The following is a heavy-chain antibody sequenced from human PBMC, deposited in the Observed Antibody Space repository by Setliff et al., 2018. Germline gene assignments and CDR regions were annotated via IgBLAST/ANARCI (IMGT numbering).Heavy chain of an antibody. D-gene: IGHD6-6*01. CDR1: GDSISNDYW. V-gene: IGHV4-4*02. CDR2: INQSGTT. Sequence: PSETLSLTCAVSGDSISNDYWWSWVRQPPERELEWIGEINQSGTTNYNPPLKGRATISVDNSKDQFSLKLISMTAADTAVYYCARGQNIAARLLDSWGQGTLVTVS. J-gene: IGHJ4*02. CDR3: ARGQNIAARLLDS.